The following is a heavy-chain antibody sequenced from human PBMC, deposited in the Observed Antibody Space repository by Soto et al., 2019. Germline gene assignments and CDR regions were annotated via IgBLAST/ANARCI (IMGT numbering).Heavy chain of an antibody. CDR3: ARGMATVTGLFDY. J-gene: IGHJ4*02. CDR1: GYTFTDYL. CDR2: INAANGNT. V-gene: IGHV1-3*01. Sequence: QVQLVQSGAEVKKPGASVKVSCKASGYTFTDYLVHWVRQAPGQRLEWMGWINAANGNTKYSQKFQGRVTITRDTSASTVYMELSSLRSKDMAVYYCARGMATVTGLFDYWGQGTLVTVSS. D-gene: IGHD4-17*01.